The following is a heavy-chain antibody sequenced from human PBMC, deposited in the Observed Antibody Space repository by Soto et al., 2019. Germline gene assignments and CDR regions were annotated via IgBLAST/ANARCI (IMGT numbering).Heavy chain of an antibody. CDR2: IYWDDDK. V-gene: IGHV2-5*02. Sequence: QITLKESGPTVVKPTETLTLTCTFSGFSLTTSGVVVGWVRQSPGTAPEWLALIYWDDDKRYSTSLNSRLIITKDTSKNQVVLTMANVDPADTATYYCAHRVLRTVFGLVTTTAIYFDFWGPGTPVVVSS. CDR1: GFSLTTSGVV. J-gene: IGHJ4*02. CDR3: AHRVLRTVFGLVTTTAIYFDF. D-gene: IGHD3-3*01.